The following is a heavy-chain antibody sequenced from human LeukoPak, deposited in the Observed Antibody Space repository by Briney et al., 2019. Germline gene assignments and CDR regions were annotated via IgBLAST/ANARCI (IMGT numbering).Heavy chain of an antibody. CDR3: ARNVQLWLFDYYYYGMDV. D-gene: IGHD5-18*01. J-gene: IGHJ6*02. CDR2: ISAYNGNT. V-gene: IGHV1-18*01. Sequence: GASVKVSCKASGGTFSSYAISWVRQAPGQGLEWMGWISAYNGNTNYAQKLQGRVTMTTDTSTSTAYMELRSLRSDDTAVYYCARNVQLWLFDYYYYGMDVWGQGTTVTVSS. CDR1: GGTFSSYA.